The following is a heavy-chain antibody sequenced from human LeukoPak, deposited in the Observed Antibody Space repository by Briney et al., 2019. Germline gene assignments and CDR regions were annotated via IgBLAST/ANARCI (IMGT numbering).Heavy chain of an antibody. CDR3: ARKGSTDPYFDY. J-gene: IGHJ4*02. Sequence: SETLSLTCAVYGGSFSGYYWSWIRQPPGRGLEWIGEISHSGSTNYNPSLKSRVTISVDTSKNQFSLKLSSVTAADTAVYYCARKGSTDPYFDYWGQGTLVTVSS. D-gene: IGHD3-10*01. V-gene: IGHV4-34*01. CDR1: GGSFSGYY. CDR2: ISHSGST.